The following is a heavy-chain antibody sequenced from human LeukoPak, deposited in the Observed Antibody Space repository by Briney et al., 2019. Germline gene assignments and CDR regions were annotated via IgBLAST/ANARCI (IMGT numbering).Heavy chain of an antibody. CDR1: GFTFSSYA. CDR2: ISYDGSNK. J-gene: IGHJ6*02. Sequence: GGSLRLSCAASGFTFSSYAMHWVRQAPGKGLEWVAVISYDGSNKYYADSVKGRFTISRDNSKNTLYLQMNSLRAEDTAVYYCANEDLMDVWGQGTTVTVSS. V-gene: IGHV3-30-3*02. CDR3: ANEDLMDV.